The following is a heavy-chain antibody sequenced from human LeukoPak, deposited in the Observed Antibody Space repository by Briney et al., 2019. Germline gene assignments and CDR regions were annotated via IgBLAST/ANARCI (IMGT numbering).Heavy chain of an antibody. V-gene: IGHV3-30*04. Sequence: GGSLRLSCAASGFTFDSYALHWVRQAPGKGLEWVAVISYEGSNKYYADSVKGRFTISRENSKNTLYLQMNSLGAEDTAVYYCARDGGDGDHTANDAFDIWGQGTMVTVSS. D-gene: IGHD4-17*01. CDR3: ARDGGDGDHTANDAFDI. CDR1: GFTFDSYA. J-gene: IGHJ3*02. CDR2: ISYEGSNK.